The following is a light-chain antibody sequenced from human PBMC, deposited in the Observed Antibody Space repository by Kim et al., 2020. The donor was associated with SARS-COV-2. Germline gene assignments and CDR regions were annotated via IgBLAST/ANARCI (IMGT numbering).Light chain of an antibody. V-gene: IGKV3-20*01. CDR3: QQCLKSPLT. CDR2: DTS. CDR1: QSVGSRY. J-gene: IGKJ4*01. Sequence: EIVLTQSPVTLSLSPGERATLSCRASQSVGSRYLAWFQQKPGQPPRLLMYDTSKRATGVPDRLSGSGSGTDFTLTVSRLEAEDYAVYYCQQCLKSPLTFGGGTRVDIK.